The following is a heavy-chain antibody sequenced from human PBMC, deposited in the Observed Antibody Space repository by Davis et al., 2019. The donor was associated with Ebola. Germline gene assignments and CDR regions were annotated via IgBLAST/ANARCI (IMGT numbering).Heavy chain of an antibody. Sequence: ASVKVSCKASGYMFTFYFMHWVRQAPGQGLEWMGIINPSGGSTSYAQKFQGRVTITADESTSISYMEMSSLRSEDTAVYYCATLDADGYNRHWGQGTLVIVSS. D-gene: IGHD5-24*01. CDR2: INPSGGST. CDR3: ATLDADGYNRH. V-gene: IGHV1-46*01. J-gene: IGHJ4*02. CDR1: GYMFTFYF.